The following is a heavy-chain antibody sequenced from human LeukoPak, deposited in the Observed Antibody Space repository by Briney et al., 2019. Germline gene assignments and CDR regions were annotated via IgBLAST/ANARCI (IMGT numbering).Heavy chain of an antibody. CDR3: APYNWNDFIMDV. V-gene: IGHV4-39*01. J-gene: IGHJ6*02. CDR1: GGSISSSSYY. CDR2: IYYSGST. D-gene: IGHD1-1*01. Sequence: SETLSLTCTVSGGSISSSSYYWGWIRQPPGKGLEWIGSIYYSGSTYYNPSLKSRVTISVDTSKNQFSLKLSSVTAADTAVYYCAPYNWNDFIMDVWGQGTTVTVSS.